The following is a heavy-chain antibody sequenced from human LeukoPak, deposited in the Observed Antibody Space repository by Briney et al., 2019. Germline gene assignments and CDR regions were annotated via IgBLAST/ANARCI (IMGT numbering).Heavy chain of an antibody. V-gene: IGHV4-59*01. CDR2: IYYSGST. J-gene: IGHJ4*02. Sequence: GSLRLSCAASGFTFSSYSMNWVRQPPGKGLEWIGYIYYSGSTNYNPSLKSRVTISVDTSKNQFSLKLSSVTAADTAVYYCARSGRGYYFDYWGQGTLVTVSS. D-gene: IGHD2-15*01. CDR1: GFTFSSYS. CDR3: ARSGRGYYFDY.